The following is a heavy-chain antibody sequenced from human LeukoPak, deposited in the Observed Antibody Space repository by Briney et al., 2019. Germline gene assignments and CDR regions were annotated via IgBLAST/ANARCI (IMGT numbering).Heavy chain of an antibody. J-gene: IGHJ4*02. Sequence: SETLSLTCTVSGGSISSYYWSWIRQPPGKGLEWIGYIYHSGSTYYNPSLKSRVTISVDRSKNQFSLKLSSVTAADTAVYYCARGVIRTGGPLDYWGQGTLVTVSS. V-gene: IGHV4-59*12. CDR2: IYHSGST. CDR1: GGSISSYY. CDR3: ARGVIRTGGPLDY. D-gene: IGHD3-16*01.